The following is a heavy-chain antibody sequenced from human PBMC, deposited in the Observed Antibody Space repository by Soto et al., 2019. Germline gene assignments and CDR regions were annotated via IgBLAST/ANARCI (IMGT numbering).Heavy chain of an antibody. CDR3: ARGGSYSDY. CDR2: IISSSNI. D-gene: IGHD1-26*01. V-gene: IGHV3-21*01. Sequence: PGGSLRLSCAASGFSFSSYSMNWVRQAPGKGLEWVSSIISSSNIYYADSVKGRFTISRGSAKNSLYLQMNSLRVEDTAVYYCARGGSYSDYWGQGTLVTVSS. J-gene: IGHJ4*02. CDR1: GFSFSSYS.